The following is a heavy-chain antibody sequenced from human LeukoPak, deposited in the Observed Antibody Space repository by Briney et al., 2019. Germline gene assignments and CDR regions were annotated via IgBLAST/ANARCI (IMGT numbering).Heavy chain of an antibody. Sequence: SETLSLTCTVSGGSISSYYWGWIRQPPGKGLEWIGSFSYSGNTYYNPSLKSRVTVSVDTSKNRFSLRLSSVTASDTAVYFCARHDQDRIFHYWGQGTLVTVSS. CDR1: GGSISSYY. D-gene: IGHD2-2*01. CDR2: FSYSGNT. CDR3: ARHDQDRIFHY. V-gene: IGHV4-39*01. J-gene: IGHJ4*02.